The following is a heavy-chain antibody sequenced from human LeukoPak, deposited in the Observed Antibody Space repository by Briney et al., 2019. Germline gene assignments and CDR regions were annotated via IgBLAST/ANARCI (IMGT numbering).Heavy chain of an antibody. CDR1: GYTFTSYY. J-gene: IGHJ4*02. CDR3: VITMVRGVYDY. D-gene: IGHD3-10*01. V-gene: IGHV1-46*03. Sequence: ASVKVSRKASGYTFTSYYMHWVRQAPGQGLEWMGIINPSGGSTSYAQKFQGRVTMTRDMSTSTVYMELSSLRSEDTAVYYCVITMVRGVYDYWGQGTLVTVSS. CDR2: INPSGGST.